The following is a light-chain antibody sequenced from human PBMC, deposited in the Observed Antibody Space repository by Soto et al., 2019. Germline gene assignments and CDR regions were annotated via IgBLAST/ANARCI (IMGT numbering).Light chain of an antibody. CDR1: ESIARH. J-gene: IGKJ5*01. V-gene: IGKV1-39*01. Sequence: DIQMTQSPSSLSASVGDRVTITCRASESIARHLNWYQQKPGKAPKLLIYAASSLQNGVPSRFRGGGAGTDFTLTISNLQPEDFATYYCQQSYSTLSLTCGQGTRLEIK. CDR2: AAS. CDR3: QQSYSTLSLT.